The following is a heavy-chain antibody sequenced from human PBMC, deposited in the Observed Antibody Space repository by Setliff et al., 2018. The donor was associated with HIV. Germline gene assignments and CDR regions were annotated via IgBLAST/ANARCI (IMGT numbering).Heavy chain of an antibody. V-gene: IGHV1-3*01. J-gene: IGHJ6*03. D-gene: IGHD3-10*01. CDR3: AREGKFRYYYYMDV. Sequence: ASVKVSCKASGYTFTSYAMHWVRQAPGQRLEWMGWINAGNGNTKYSQKFQGRVTITRDTSASTAYMELSSLRAEDTAVYYCAREGKFRYYYYMDVWGKGTTVTVSS. CDR2: INAGNGNT. CDR1: GYTFTSYA.